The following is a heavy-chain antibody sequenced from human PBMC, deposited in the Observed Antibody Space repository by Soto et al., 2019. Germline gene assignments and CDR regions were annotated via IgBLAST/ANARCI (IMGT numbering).Heavy chain of an antibody. Sequence: ESGGGLVQPGGSLRLSCAASGFTFSSYSMNWVRQAPGKGLEWVSYISSSSSTIYYADSVKGRFTISRDNAKNSLYLQMNSLRDEDTAVYYCAREGYYDSSGYYSHAFDIWGQGTMVTVSS. D-gene: IGHD3-22*01. V-gene: IGHV3-48*02. CDR3: AREGYYDSSGYYSHAFDI. J-gene: IGHJ3*02. CDR1: GFTFSSYS. CDR2: ISSSSSTI.